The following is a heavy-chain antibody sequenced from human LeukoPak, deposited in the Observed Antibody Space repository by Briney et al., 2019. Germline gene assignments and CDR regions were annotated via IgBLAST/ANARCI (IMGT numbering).Heavy chain of an antibody. CDR2: IDPSGGGT. CDR1: GFTFRSYA. V-gene: IGHV3-23*01. J-gene: IGHJ3*02. D-gene: IGHD4-23*01. Sequence: PGGPLRLSCAASGFTFRSYAMGWVRQTPGKGLEWVSGIDPSGGGTYYADSVKGRFTISRDNSRNTLYLQMSSLRAEDTAAYYCAKITPLDYGGKPWALDIWGQGTMVTVSS. CDR3: AKITPLDYGGKPWALDI.